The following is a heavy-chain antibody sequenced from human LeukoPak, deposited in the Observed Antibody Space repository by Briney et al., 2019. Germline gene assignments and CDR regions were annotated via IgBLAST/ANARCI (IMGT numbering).Heavy chain of an antibody. V-gene: IGHV4-30-2*01. Sequence: PSETLSLTCDVSGGSISSGLYSWSWIRQPLGKGLEWIGYVYHTGSTYYNPSLKSRVTISVDTSKNQFSLRLSSVTAADTAVYYCARLQYCSGTSCYWFDPWGQGTLVTVSS. CDR2: VYHTGST. CDR1: GGSISSGLYS. CDR3: ARLQYCSGTSCYWFDP. D-gene: IGHD2-2*01. J-gene: IGHJ5*02.